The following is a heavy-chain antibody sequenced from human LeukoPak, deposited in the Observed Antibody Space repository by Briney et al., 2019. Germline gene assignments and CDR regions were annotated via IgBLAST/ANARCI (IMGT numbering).Heavy chain of an antibody. D-gene: IGHD3-22*01. J-gene: IGHJ4*02. CDR2: ISYDGSNK. Sequence: GGSLRLSCAASGFTFSSYTMHWVRQAPGKGLEWVAVISYDGSNKYYADSVKGRFTISRDNSKNSLYLQMNSLRAEDTALYYCAKDMDSSGYFPAHWGQGTLVTVSS. CDR1: GFTFSSYT. CDR3: AKDMDSSGYFPAH. V-gene: IGHV3-30-3*01.